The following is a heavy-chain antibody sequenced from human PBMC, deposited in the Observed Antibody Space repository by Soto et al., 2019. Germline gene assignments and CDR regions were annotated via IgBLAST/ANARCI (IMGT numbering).Heavy chain of an antibody. D-gene: IGHD3-10*01. J-gene: IGHJ4*02. CDR2: IYWDDDK. CDR1: GFSLSTSGVG. V-gene: IGHV2-5*02. Sequence: QITLKESGPTLVKPTQTLTLTCTFSGFSLSTSGVGVGWIRQPPGKALEWLALIYWDDDKRYSPSLKSRLTITKDTSKHQVVLTMTNMDPVDTATYYCAHRRMVRGVTSFDYWGQGNLVTVSS. CDR3: AHRRMVRGVTSFDY.